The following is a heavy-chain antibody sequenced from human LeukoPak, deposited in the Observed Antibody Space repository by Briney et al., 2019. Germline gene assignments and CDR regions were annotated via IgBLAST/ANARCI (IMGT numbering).Heavy chain of an antibody. CDR1: GYTLTELS. CDR2: FDPEDGET. CDR3: ATDSKEPRDAFDI. J-gene: IGHJ3*02. V-gene: IGHV1-24*01. D-gene: IGHD1-26*01. Sequence: GASVKVSCKVSGYTLTELSMHWVRQAPGKGLEWMGGFDPEDGETIYAQKFQGRVTMTEDTSTDTAYMELSSPRSEDTAVYYCATDSKEPRDAFDIWGQGTMVTVSS.